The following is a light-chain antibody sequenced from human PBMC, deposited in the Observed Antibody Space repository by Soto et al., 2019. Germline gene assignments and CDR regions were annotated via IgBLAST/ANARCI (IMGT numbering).Light chain of an antibody. CDR1: SSDIGSNC. J-gene: IGLJ3*02. V-gene: IGLV1-44*01. CDR2: AND. CDR3: ATWSDSLKGWV. Sequence: QSVLTQPPSASRTPGQRVTIPCSGSSSDIGSNCVNWYQQLPGAAPRLLIYANDHRPSGVPDRFSASKSGTSASLAISGVRSEDEAFYYCATWSDSLKGWVFGGGTKLTVL.